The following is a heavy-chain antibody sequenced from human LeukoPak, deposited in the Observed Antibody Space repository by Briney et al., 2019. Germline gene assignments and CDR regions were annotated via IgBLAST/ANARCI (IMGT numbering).Heavy chain of an antibody. V-gene: IGHV4-39*01. CDR3: ARRRVAAGDAFDI. J-gene: IGHJ3*02. CDR1: GGSISSSSYY. D-gene: IGHD6-13*01. Sequence: SSETLSLTCTVSGGSISSSSYYWGWIRQPPGKGLEWIGSIYYSGSTYYNPSLKSRVTISVDTSKNQFSLKLSSVTAADTAVYYCARRRVAAGDAFDIWGQGTMVTVSS. CDR2: IYYSGST.